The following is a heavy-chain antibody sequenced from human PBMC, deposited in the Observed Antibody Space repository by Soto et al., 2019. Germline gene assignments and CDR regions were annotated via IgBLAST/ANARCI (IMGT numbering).Heavy chain of an antibody. CDR2: IYYSGST. CDR1: GGSISSGDYY. CDR3: ARVSITMVRSFDY. D-gene: IGHD3-10*01. V-gene: IGHV4-30-4*01. J-gene: IGHJ4*02. Sequence: QVQLQKSGPGLVKPSQTLSLTCTVSGGSISSGDYYWSWIRQPPGKGLEWIGYIYYSGSTYYTPSLKSRVTISVDTSKHQFSLMLSSVSAADTAVYYCARVSITMVRSFDYWGQGTLVTVSS.